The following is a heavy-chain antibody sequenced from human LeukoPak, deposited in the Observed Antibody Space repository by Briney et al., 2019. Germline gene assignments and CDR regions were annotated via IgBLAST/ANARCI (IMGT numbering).Heavy chain of an antibody. V-gene: IGHV4-4*07. CDR1: GGSISSYY. Sequence: SETLSLTCTVSGGSISSYYWSWIRQPAGKGLEWIGRIYTSGSTNYNPSLKSRVTMSVDTSKNRFSLKLTSMTAADTAIYYCAKGVDYWGQGTLVTVSS. CDR3: AKGVDY. CDR2: IYTSGST. J-gene: IGHJ4*02.